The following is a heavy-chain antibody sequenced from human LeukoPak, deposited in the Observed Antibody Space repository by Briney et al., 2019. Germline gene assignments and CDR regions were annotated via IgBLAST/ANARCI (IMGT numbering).Heavy chain of an antibody. J-gene: IGHJ4*02. CDR1: GGSISSGGYY. V-gene: IGHV4-31*03. CDR3: ARVNYGSATKEDY. CDR2: IYYSGSA. Sequence: PSETLSLTCTGSGGSISSGGYYWSWIRQHPGKGLEWIGYIYYSGSAYYNPSLKSRVTISVDTSENQFSLKLSSVTAADTAVYYCARVNYGSATKEDYWGQGTLVTVSS. D-gene: IGHD3-10*01.